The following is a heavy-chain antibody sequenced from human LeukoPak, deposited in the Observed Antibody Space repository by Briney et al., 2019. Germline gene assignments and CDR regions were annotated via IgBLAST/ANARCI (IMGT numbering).Heavy chain of an antibody. CDR2: IWYDGSNT. CDR3: AKDQEGGFLEWYYFDY. J-gene: IGHJ4*02. D-gene: IGHD3-3*01. V-gene: IGHV3-33*06. Sequence: GRSQRPSRAASGFTFSSYGMHWARQAPGKWLGWVAFIWYDGSNTYYADSVKGRFTISRENSKKTLYLQMNSLRAEDTAVYYCAKDQEGGFLEWYYFDYWGQGTLVTVSS. CDR1: GFTFSSYG.